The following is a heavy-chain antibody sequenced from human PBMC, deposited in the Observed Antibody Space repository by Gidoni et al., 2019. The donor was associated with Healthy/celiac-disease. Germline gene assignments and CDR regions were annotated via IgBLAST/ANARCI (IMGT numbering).Heavy chain of an antibody. V-gene: IGHV3-21*01. CDR3: ARDLVVVAATLISHEYFDL. CDR1: GFTFSSYS. D-gene: IGHD2-15*01. CDR2: ISSSSSYI. Sequence: EVQLVESGGGLVKPGGSLRLSCAASGFTFSSYSMNWVRQAPGKGLEWVSSISSSSSYIYYADSVKGRFTISRDNAKNSLYLQMNSLRAEDTAVYYCARDLVVVAATLISHEYFDLWGRGTLVTVSS. J-gene: IGHJ2*01.